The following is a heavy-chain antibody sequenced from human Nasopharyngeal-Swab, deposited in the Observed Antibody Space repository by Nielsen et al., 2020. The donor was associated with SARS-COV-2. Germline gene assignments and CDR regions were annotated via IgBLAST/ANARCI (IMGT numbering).Heavy chain of an antibody. V-gene: IGHV3-53*01. J-gene: IGHJ4*02. D-gene: IGHD3-16*01. Sequence: GGSLRLSCAASGFTVSSNYMSWVRQAPGKGLEWVSVIYSGGSTYYADSVKGRFTISRDNSKNTLYPQMNSLRAEDTAGYYCARGGGDDYVWGSYNYYFDYWGQGTLVTVSS. CDR1: GFTVSSNY. CDR2: IYSGGST. CDR3: ARGGGDDYVWGSYNYYFDY.